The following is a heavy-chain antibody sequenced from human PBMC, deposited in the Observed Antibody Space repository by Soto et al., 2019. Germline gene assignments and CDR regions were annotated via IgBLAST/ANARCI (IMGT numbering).Heavy chain of an antibody. D-gene: IGHD6-19*01. J-gene: IGHJ3*02. CDR3: ARPSSGWSEDAFDI. CDR2: INAGNGNT. Sequence: QVQLVQSGAEVKKPGASVKVSCKASGYTFTSYAMHWVRQAPGQRLEWMGWINAGNGNTKYSQKFQGRVTITRDTAASTAYMELSSLRSEDTAVYYCARPSSGWSEDAFDIWGQGTMVTVSS. V-gene: IGHV1-3*01. CDR1: GYTFTSYA.